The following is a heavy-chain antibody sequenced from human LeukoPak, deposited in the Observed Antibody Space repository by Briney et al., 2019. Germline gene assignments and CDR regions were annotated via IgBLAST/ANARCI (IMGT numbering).Heavy chain of an antibody. J-gene: IGHJ4*02. CDR1: GFTFSNYA. Sequence: GGSLRLSCAASGFTFSNYAMTWVRQAPGKGLEWVSAISGSGNSKYYANSVKGRFTISRANSKNTLYLQMNSLRAEDTAVYYGAKTPSSGQLELDFDYWGQGTLVTVSS. V-gene: IGHV3-23*01. CDR3: AKTPSSGQLELDFDY. CDR2: ISGSGNSK. D-gene: IGHD1-7*01.